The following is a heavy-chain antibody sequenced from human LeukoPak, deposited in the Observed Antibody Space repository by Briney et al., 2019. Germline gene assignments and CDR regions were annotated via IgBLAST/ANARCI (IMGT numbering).Heavy chain of an antibody. CDR1: GFTFSSYS. Sequence: GGSLRLSCAASGFTFSSYSMNWVRQAPGKGLEWVSSISSSSSYIYYADSVKGRLTISRDNAKNSLYLQMNSLRAEDTAVYYCARDQGDYYDSSGYVDYWGQGTLVTVSS. V-gene: IGHV3-21*01. CDR3: ARDQGDYYDSSGYVDY. CDR2: ISSSSSYI. J-gene: IGHJ4*02. D-gene: IGHD3-22*01.